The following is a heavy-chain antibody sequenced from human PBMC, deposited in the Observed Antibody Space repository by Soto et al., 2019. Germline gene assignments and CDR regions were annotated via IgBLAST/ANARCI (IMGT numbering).Heavy chain of an antibody. J-gene: IGHJ4*02. CDR3: ARSDGRY. CDR1: GGTISSYY. V-gene: IGHV4-59*01. Sequence: SETLSLTCTVAGGTISSYYWSWIRQPPGKGLEWIGYIYYSGSTNYNPSLKSRVTISVDTSKNQFSLKLSSVTAADTAVYYCARSDGRYWGQGTLVTVSS. CDR2: IYYSGST.